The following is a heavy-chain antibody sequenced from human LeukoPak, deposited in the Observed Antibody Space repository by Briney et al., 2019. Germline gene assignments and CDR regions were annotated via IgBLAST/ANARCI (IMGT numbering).Heavy chain of an antibody. D-gene: IGHD6-19*01. J-gene: IGHJ5*02. Sequence: SETLSLTCTVSGGSISSGGYYWSWIRQHPGKGLEWIGYIYYSGSTYYNPSLKSRVTISVDTSKNQFSLKLSSVTAADTAVYYCATYSSGWDWFDPWGQGTLVTVSS. CDR2: IYYSGST. CDR3: ATYSSGWDWFDP. CDR1: GGSISSGGYY. V-gene: IGHV4-31*03.